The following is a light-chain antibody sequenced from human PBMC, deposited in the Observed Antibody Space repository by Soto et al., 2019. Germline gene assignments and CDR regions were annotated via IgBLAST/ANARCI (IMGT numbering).Light chain of an antibody. CDR3: QQRSSWPMFT. CDR2: DAS. J-gene: IGKJ2*01. V-gene: IGKV3-11*01. Sequence: EIVLTQSPATLSLSPGQRATLSCRASQSVSSYLAWYQQKPGQAPRLLIYDASNRATGIPARFGGSGSGTDFTLTISSLEPEDFALYYCQQRSSWPMFTFGHGTKLEIK. CDR1: QSVSSY.